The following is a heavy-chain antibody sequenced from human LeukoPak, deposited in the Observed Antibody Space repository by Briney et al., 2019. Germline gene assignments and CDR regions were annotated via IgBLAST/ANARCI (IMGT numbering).Heavy chain of an antibody. CDR2: ISAYNGNT. CDR3: ARDSEMVRGVITDPNFDY. D-gene: IGHD3-10*01. J-gene: IGHJ4*02. V-gene: IGHV1-18*01. CDR1: GYTFTSYG. Sequence: ASVKVSCKASGYTFTSYGISWVRQAPGQGLEWMGWISAYNGNTNYAQKLQGRVTMTTDTSTSTAYMGLRSLRSDDTAVYYCARDSEMVRGVITDPNFDYWGQGTLVTVSS.